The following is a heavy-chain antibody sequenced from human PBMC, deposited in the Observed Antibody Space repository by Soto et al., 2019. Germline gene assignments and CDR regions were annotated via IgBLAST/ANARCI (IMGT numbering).Heavy chain of an antibody. D-gene: IGHD2-21*01. Sequence: QVQLVQSGAEVRKPGSSVKVSCKISGGTFTNYVISWLRQAPGQGLEWMGGLIPIFGAANLAQKFQGRVTITADESTSTVNMELSSLTSEDTAVYYCARGISSPHFDPWGQGTLVTVSS. J-gene: IGHJ5*02. CDR3: ARGISSPHFDP. V-gene: IGHV1-69*01. CDR1: GGTFTNYV. CDR2: LIPIFGAA.